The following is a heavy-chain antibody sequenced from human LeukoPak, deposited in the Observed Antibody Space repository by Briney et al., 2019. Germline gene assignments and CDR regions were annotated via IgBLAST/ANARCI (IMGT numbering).Heavy chain of an antibody. Sequence: GGSLRLSCAASGFTFSSYWMYWVRQVPGKGLVWVSRINSDGSSTSDADSVKGGFTISRDNAKNTLYLQMNSLRAEDTAVYYCATGVGHAFGIWGQGTMVTVSS. J-gene: IGHJ3*02. D-gene: IGHD1-26*01. CDR1: GFTFSSYW. CDR2: INSDGSST. V-gene: IGHV3-74*01. CDR3: ATGVGHAFGI.